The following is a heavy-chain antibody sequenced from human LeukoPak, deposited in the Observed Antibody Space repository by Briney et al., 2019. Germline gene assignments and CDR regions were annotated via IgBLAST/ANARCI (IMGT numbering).Heavy chain of an antibody. V-gene: IGHV3-74*01. CDR2: INDDGSSS. J-gene: IGHJ4*02. D-gene: IGHD2-21*02. CDR1: GLTSSTYW. CDR3: VRGRYCGGDCY. Sequence: QPGGSLRLSCAASGLTSSTYWMHWVRQAPGKGLVWVSSINDDGSSSIYADSVKGRFTISRDNAKNTAFLQMNSLKAEDTAVYYCVRGRYCGGDCYWGQGTLVTVSS.